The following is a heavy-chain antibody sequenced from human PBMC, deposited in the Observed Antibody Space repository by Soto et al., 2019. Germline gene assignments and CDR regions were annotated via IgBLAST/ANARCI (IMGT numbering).Heavy chain of an antibody. CDR1: GFTFSSYA. CDR2: ISGSGGST. J-gene: IGHJ3*02. CDR3: AKDLPGITGPDAFDI. Sequence: GGSLRLSCAASGFTFSSYAMSWVRQAPGKGLEWVSAISGSGGSTYYADYVKGRFTISRDNSKNTLYLQMNSLRAEDTALYYCAKDLPGITGPDAFDIWGQGTMVTVSS. V-gene: IGHV3-23*01.